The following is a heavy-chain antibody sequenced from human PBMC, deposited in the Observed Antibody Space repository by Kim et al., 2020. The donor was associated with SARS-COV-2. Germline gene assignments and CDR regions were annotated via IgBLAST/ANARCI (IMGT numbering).Heavy chain of an antibody. Sequence: GGSLRLSCAASGFTFSSYAMHWVRQAPGKGLEYVSAISSNGGSTYYANSVKGRFTISRDNSKNTLYLQMGSLRAEDMAVYYCARGGDVYYYDSSALEFGYWGQGTLVTVSS. V-gene: IGHV3-64*01. D-gene: IGHD3-22*01. CDR3: ARGGDVYYYDSSALEFGY. J-gene: IGHJ4*02. CDR1: GFTFSSYA. CDR2: ISSNGGST.